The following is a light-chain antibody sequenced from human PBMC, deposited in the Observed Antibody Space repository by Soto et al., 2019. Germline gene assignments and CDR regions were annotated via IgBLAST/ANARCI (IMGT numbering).Light chain of an antibody. J-gene: IGKJ4*01. CDR1: QSIRSW. Sequence: DLQMTQSPSTLSASVGDRVTITCRASQSIRSWLAWYQQKPGKAPKALIYKASSLESGVPSRFSGSGSGTEFTLTISSLQPDDFATYYCQQYENYPFTFGGGTKVEIK. CDR3: QQYENYPFT. CDR2: KAS. V-gene: IGKV1-5*03.